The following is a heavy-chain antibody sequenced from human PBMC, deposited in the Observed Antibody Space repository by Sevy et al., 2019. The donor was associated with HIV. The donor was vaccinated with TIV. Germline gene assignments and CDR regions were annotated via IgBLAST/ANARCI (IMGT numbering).Heavy chain of an antibody. CDR3: VKGVTSITMVRGVIRY. J-gene: IGHJ4*02. V-gene: IGHV3-64D*06. Sequence: GGSLRLSCSASGFTFSSYAMHWVRQAPGKGLEYVSAISSNGGSTYYADSVKGRFTTSRDNSKNTLYLQMSSLRAEDTAVYYCVKGVTSITMVRGVIRYWGQGTLVTVSS. CDR2: ISSNGGST. D-gene: IGHD3-10*01. CDR1: GFTFSSYA.